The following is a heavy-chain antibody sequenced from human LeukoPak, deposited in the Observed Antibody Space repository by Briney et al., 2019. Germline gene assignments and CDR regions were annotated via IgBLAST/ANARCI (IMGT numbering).Heavy chain of an antibody. V-gene: IGHV3-7*03. Sequence: GGSLRLSCAASGFPFYSYWMTWVRQTPGKGLEWVANIRHDGSTKYYVDSVKGRFTISRDNAMNSLYLQMDSLRVEDTAIYYCARSVPYGTTWYGRSDCWGQGTQVTVSS. D-gene: IGHD6-13*01. J-gene: IGHJ4*02. CDR2: IRHDGSTK. CDR3: ARSVPYGTTWYGRSDC. CDR1: GFPFYSYW.